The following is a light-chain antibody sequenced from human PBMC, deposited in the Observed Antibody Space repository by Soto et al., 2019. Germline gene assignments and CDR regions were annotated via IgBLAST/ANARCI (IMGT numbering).Light chain of an antibody. J-gene: IGLJ3*02. CDR3: TSYTTTSTGV. Sequence: QSALTQPASVSGSPGQSITISCTGTSSDVGGYNYVSWYQQHPGKAPKLMIYEVSNRPSGVSNPFSGSKSGNTASLTISGLQAEDEADYYCTSYTTTSTGVFGGGTKLTVL. V-gene: IGLV2-14*01. CDR2: EVS. CDR1: SSDVGGYNY.